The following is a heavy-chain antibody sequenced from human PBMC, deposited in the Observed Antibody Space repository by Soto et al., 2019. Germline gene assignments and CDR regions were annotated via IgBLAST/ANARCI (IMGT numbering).Heavy chain of an antibody. D-gene: IGHD2-2*01. Sequence: SETLSLTCAVYGGSFSGYSWSWIRQPPGKGLEWIGEINHSGSTNYNPSFKTRVTISVDTSKNQFSLKLSSVTAADTAVYYCARGGAIVVVPAADPYYYYGMDVWGQGTTVTVSS. J-gene: IGHJ6*02. CDR3: ARGGAIVVVPAADPYYYYGMDV. V-gene: IGHV4-34*01. CDR1: GGSFSGYS. CDR2: INHSGST.